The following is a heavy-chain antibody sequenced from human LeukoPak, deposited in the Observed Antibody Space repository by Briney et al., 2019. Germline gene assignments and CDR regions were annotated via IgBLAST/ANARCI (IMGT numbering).Heavy chain of an antibody. CDR2: ISTSSNTK. D-gene: IGHD4-17*01. Sequence: GGSLRLSCVASGFTFSSYSMNWVRQAPGKGLEWISYISTSSNTKYYADSVKGRFTISRDNAKNSLYLQMNSLRDEDTAVYYCARRYGDYEGSFEYWGQGTLVTVSS. J-gene: IGHJ4*02. CDR3: ARRYGDYEGSFEY. V-gene: IGHV3-48*02. CDR1: GFTFSSYS.